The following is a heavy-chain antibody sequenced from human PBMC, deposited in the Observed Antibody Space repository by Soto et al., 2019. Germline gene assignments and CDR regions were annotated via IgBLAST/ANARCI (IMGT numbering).Heavy chain of an antibody. V-gene: IGHV4-30-2*05. CDR2: IYHSGST. Sequence: SETLSLTCAVSGGSISSGGYSWSWNRQPPGKGLEWIGYIYHSGSTNYNPSLKSRVTISVDTSKNQFSLKLSSVTAADTAVYYCAREDYSNHFDYWGQGTLVTVSS. CDR3: AREDYSNHFDY. D-gene: IGHD4-4*01. CDR1: GGSISSGGYS. J-gene: IGHJ4*02.